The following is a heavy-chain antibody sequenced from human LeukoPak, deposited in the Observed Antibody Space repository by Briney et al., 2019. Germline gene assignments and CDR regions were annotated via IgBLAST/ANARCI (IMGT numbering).Heavy chain of an antibody. V-gene: IGHV3-23*01. J-gene: IGHJ3*02. D-gene: IGHD2-2*01. CDR3: ANLSVRAAFDI. CDR2: ISGSGGST. Sequence: GGSLRLSCAASGFTFSSYAMSWVRQAPGEGLEWVSAISGSGGSTYYADSVKGRFTISRYNPKSTMYMQMHCQRAEATAVYCCANLSVRAAFDIWGQGQMDTVSS. CDR1: GFTFSSYA.